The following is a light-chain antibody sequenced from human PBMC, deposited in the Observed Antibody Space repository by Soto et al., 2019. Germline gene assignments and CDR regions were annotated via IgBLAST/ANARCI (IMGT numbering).Light chain of an antibody. CDR2: STS. CDR3: PQTFRTPHT. V-gene: IGKV1-39*01. CDR1: QTIGNY. Sequence: DIQMTQSPASLSASVGDRVTVTCRASQTIGNYLNWYQQKPGAAPRLLIYSTSALESGVPSRFSGRKLGADYTLTISSLQPADFAIYYCPQTFRTPHTFGQGTKLDIK. J-gene: IGKJ2*01.